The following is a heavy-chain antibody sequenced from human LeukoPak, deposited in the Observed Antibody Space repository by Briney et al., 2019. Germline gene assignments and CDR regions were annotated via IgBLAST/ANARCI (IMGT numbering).Heavy chain of an antibody. CDR1: GYTFIGYY. V-gene: IGHV1-2*07. Sequence: GASVKVSCKASGYTFIGYYMHWVRQAPGQGLEWMGWVNPNSGDTNYSHKFQGRVTMTRDTSFSTAYMELSRLRSDDTALYYCARGFTDWGTYQVPDYWGQGTLVTVSS. D-gene: IGHD3-16*02. J-gene: IGHJ4*02. CDR2: VNPNSGDT. CDR3: ARGFTDWGTYQVPDY.